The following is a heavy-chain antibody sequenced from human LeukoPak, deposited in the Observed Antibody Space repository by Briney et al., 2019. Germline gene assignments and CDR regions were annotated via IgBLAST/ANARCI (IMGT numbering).Heavy chain of an antibody. D-gene: IGHD6-13*01. V-gene: IGHV3-53*01. J-gene: IGHJ4*02. CDR1: GFTFSSYS. CDR3: ARADAYSSTWCFDY. Sequence: GGSLRLSCAAPGFTFSSYSMNWVRQAPGKGLEWVSVIYSGGRTYYADSVKGRFTISRDNSKNTLYLQMNSLRAEDTAVYYCARADAYSSTWCFDYWGQGALVTVSS. CDR2: IYSGGRT.